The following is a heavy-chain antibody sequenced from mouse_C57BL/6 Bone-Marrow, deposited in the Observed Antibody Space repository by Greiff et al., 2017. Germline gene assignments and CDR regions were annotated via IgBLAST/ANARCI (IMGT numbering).Heavy chain of an antibody. D-gene: IGHD4-1*01. CDR1: GYTFTDYN. J-gene: IGHJ2*01. CDR2: INPNNGGT. Sequence: EVQLQESGPELVKPGASVKIPCKASGYTFTDYNMDWVKQSHGKSLEWIGDINPNNGGTIYNQKFKGKATLTVDKSSSTAYMELRSLTSEDTAVYYCARSGLTGKYFDDWGKGTTLTVSS. V-gene: IGHV1-18*01. CDR3: ARSGLTGKYFDD.